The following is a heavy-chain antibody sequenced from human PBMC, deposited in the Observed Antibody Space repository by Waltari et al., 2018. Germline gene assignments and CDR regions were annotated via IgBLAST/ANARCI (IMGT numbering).Heavy chain of an antibody. Sequence: EVQLVESGGGLVQPGGSLRLSCEASGFTLSSSYMHWVRQVPGKGLVWAPRIKTDGSSANYAASVKGRFTIPRDNGKNTLYLQMNSLRAEDTAVYYCARDGGGNGYIHYWGQGTLVTVSS. D-gene: IGHD3-16*01. CDR2: IKTDGSSA. CDR3: ARDGGGNGYIHY. CDR1: GFTLSSSY. J-gene: IGHJ4*02. V-gene: IGHV3-74*01.